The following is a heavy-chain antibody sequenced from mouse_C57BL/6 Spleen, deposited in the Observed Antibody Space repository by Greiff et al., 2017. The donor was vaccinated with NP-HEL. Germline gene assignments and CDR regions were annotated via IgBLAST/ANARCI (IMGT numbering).Heavy chain of an antibody. CDR1: GFSLTSYG. Sequence: VQLQQSGPGLVQPSQSLSITCTVSGFSLTSYGVYWVRQSPGKGLEWMGVIWSGGSTDYNAAFISSRSISKDKSKSQVVLKMNNLQADDTAIYYCARNLLEGYAIDYGGQGTSVTVSS. D-gene: IGHD1-1*01. V-gene: IGHV2-2*01. J-gene: IGHJ4*01. CDR3: ARNLLEGYAIDY. CDR2: IWSGGST.